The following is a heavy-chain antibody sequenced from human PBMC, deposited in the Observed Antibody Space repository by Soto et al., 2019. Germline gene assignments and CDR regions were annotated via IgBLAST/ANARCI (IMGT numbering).Heavy chain of an antibody. J-gene: IGHJ5*02. D-gene: IGHD6-13*01. V-gene: IGHV4-59*01. CDR3: ATLSSSWYNWFDP. CDR1: GGSISSYY. Sequence: SETLSLTCTVSGGSISSYYWSWIRQPPGKGLEWIGYIYYSGSTNYNPSLKSRVTISVDTSKNQFSLKLSSVTAADTAVYYCATLSSSWYNWFDPWGQGTLVTVSS. CDR2: IYYSGST.